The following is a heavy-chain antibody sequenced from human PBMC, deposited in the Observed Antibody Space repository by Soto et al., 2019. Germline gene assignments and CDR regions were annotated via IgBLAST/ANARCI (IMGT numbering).Heavy chain of an antibody. CDR3: ARGSDLYYYDSSGYSDY. CDR1: GYTFTSYD. J-gene: IGHJ4*02. D-gene: IGHD3-22*01. CDR2: MNPNSGNT. Sequence: GASVKVSCKASGYTFTSYDINWVRQATGQGLEWMGWMNPNSGNTGYAQKFQGRVTMTRNTSISTAYMELSSLRSEDTAVYYCARGSDLYYYDSSGYSDYWGQGTLVTVSS. V-gene: IGHV1-8*01.